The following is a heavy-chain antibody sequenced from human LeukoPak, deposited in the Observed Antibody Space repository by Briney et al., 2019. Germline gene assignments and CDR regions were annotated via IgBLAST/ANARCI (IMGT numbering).Heavy chain of an antibody. CDR3: VRDFMAMGGTTAYLHY. V-gene: IGHV3-30*02. Sequence: GGSLRLSCAASGFTFSSYGMHWVRQAPGKGLEWVAFIRYDGSNKYYADSVKGRFTISRDDARNSLFLEMNSLRAEDMAVYYCVRDFMAMGGTTAYLHYWGQGTLVTVSS. CDR2: IRYDGSNK. CDR1: GFTFSSYG. J-gene: IGHJ1*01. D-gene: IGHD1-26*01.